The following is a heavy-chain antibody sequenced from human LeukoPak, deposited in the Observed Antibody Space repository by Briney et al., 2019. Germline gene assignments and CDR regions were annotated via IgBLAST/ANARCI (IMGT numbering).Heavy chain of an antibody. CDR1: GGSISTYY. V-gene: IGHV4-59*08. J-gene: IGHJ4*02. D-gene: IGHD3-16*02. CDR3: ARYDVWGTYRAFDY. Sequence: SETLSLTCTVSGGSISTYYWNWIRQPPGKGLEWIGYIYYSGTTNYNPSLKSRVSMSVDTSKNQFSLKLSSVTAADTAMYYCARYDVWGTYRAFDYWGQGTLVTVSS. CDR2: IYYSGTT.